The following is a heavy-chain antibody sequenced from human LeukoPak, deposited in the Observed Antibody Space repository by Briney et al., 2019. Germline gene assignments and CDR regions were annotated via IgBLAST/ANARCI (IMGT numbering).Heavy chain of an antibody. CDR2: ISYDGSNK. Sequence: PGGSLGLSCAASGFTFSSYGMHWVRQAPGKGLEWVAVISYDGSNKYYADSVKGRFTISRDNSKNTLYLQMNSLRAEDTAVYYCAKDEAWATYYYYGMDVWGQGTTVTVSS. D-gene: IGHD3-16*01. CDR1: GFTFSSYG. V-gene: IGHV3-30*18. CDR3: AKDEAWATYYYYGMDV. J-gene: IGHJ6*02.